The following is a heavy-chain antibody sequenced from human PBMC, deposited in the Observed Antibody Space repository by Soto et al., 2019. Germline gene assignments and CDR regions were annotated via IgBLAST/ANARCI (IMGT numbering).Heavy chain of an antibody. CDR2: MSPNSGNT. Sequence: ASVKVSCKASGYTFTSYDINWVRQATGQGLEWTGWMSPNSGNTDYAQKFQGRVTMTTDTSTSTAYMELRSLRSDDTAVYYCAVGDAFDIWGQGTMVTVS. J-gene: IGHJ3*02. CDR1: GYTFTSYD. V-gene: IGHV1-8*01. CDR3: AVGDAFDI.